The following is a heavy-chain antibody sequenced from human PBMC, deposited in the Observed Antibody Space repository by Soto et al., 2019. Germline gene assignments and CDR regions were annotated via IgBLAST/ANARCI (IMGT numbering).Heavy chain of an antibody. V-gene: IGHV4-59*01. CDR2: LSYSENT. CDR3: ARDGGTYLTRYFDS. Sequence: SETLSLTCTVSGDSISGYSWSWIRQPPGKGLEWIGYLSYSENTTSTPSLKSRVTISVDTSKNQFSLELSSVTAADTAVYFCARDGGTYLTRYFDSWGQGALVTVSS. CDR1: GDSISGYS. J-gene: IGHJ4*02. D-gene: IGHD3-10*01.